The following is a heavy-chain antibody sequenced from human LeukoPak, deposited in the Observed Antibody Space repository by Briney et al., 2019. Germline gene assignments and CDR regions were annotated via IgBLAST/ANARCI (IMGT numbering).Heavy chain of an antibody. J-gene: IGHJ4*02. Sequence: GGSLRLSCAASGFTFSSYAMSWVRQAPGKGLEWVSATSGSGGSTYYADSVKGRFTISRDNSKNTLYLQMNSLRAEDTAVYYCAKTGYSSSWYAAKFDYWGQGTLVTVSS. V-gene: IGHV3-23*01. D-gene: IGHD6-13*01. CDR1: GFTFSSYA. CDR3: AKTGYSSSWYAAKFDY. CDR2: TSGSGGST.